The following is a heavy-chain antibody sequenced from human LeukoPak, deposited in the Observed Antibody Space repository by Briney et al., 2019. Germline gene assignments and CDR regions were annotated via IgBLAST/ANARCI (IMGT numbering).Heavy chain of an antibody. CDR1: GFTFSSYS. D-gene: IGHD6-13*01. Sequence: PGGSLRLSCAASGFTFSSYSMNWVRQAPGKGLEWVSSISSSSSYIYYADSVKGRFTISRDNAKNSLYLEMDSLRVEDTAVYYCARLKGAAGTSDFWGQGTLVTVSS. CDR3: ARLKGAAGTSDF. CDR2: ISSSSSYI. J-gene: IGHJ4*02. V-gene: IGHV3-21*01.